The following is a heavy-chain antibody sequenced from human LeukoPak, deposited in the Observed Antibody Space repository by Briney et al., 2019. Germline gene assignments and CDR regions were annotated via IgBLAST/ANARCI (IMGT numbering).Heavy chain of an antibody. CDR1: GFTFSSYW. D-gene: IGHD3-10*01. V-gene: IGHV3-7*01. J-gene: IGHJ4*02. CDR3: ATDRGRGVIPLGF. Sequence: GGSLRLSCAASGFTFSSYWMSWVRQAPGKGLEGVANIKQDGSEKYYVDSVKGRFTISRDNAKNTLYLQVNSLRAEDTAVYYCATDRGRGVIPLGFWGQGTLVTVSS. CDR2: IKQDGSEK.